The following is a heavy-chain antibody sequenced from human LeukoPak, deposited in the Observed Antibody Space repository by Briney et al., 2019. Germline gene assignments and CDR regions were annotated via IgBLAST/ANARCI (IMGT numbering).Heavy chain of an antibody. Sequence: PGGSLRLSCAASGFTFRSYWMSWVRQAPGKGVEWVANLNEDGSREYYVDSVKGRFTISRDNTKNSLYLQMNSLGAEDTAVYYCARDLKEGCFDPWGQGTLVTVSS. CDR2: LNEDGSRE. V-gene: IGHV3-7*01. CDR3: ARDLKEGCFDP. CDR1: GFTFRSYW. J-gene: IGHJ5*02.